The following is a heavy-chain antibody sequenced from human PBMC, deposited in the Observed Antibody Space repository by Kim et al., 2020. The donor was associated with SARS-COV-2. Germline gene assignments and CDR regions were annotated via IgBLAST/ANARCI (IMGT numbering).Heavy chain of an antibody. V-gene: IGHV3-48*04. CDR3: VRYGDYDYFFDN. D-gene: IGHD4-17*01. CDR1: GFSFSRYK. CDR2: ITTSSDAM. Sequence: GVSLRLSCAASGFSFSRYKMIWVRQAPGKGLEWISYITTSSDAMWYADSVNGRFTVSRDNAKNSLYLQMHSLRVGDTAIYYCVRYGDYDYFFDNWGQGTLVTVSS. J-gene: IGHJ4*02.